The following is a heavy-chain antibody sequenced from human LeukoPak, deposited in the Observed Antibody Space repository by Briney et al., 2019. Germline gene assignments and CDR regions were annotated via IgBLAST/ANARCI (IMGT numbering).Heavy chain of an antibody. CDR2: ISTSWSRI. D-gene: IGHD4-17*01. CDR1: GCSFSSYR. V-gene: IGHV3-48*02. Sequence: GGSVRLSCAASGCSFSSYRMNWVRQAPGKGLEWVSFISTSWSRIYYADSVKGRFTIYRDNAKNSLYMQMDSLRDEDTAVYYCARGETSVTRYLQPWGQGTLVTVPS. J-gene: IGHJ5*02. CDR3: ARGETSVTRYLQP.